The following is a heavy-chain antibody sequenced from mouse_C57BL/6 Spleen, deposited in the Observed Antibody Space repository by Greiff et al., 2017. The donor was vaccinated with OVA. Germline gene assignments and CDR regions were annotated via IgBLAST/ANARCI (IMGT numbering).Heavy chain of an antibody. CDR1: GFTFSNYW. V-gene: IGHV6-3*01. CDR2: IRLKSDNYAT. D-gene: IGHD2-3*01. J-gene: IGHJ2*01. CDR3: TGDGYYSYYFDY. Sequence: EVQVVESGGGLVQPGGSMKLSCVASGFTFSNYWMNWVRQSPETGLEWVAQIRLKSDNYATHYAESVKGRFTISRDDSKSSVYLQMNNLRAEDTGIYYCTGDGYYSYYFDYWGQGTTLTVSS.